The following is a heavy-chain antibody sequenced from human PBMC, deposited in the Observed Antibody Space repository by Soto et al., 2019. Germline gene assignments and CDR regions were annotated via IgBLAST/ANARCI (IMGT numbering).Heavy chain of an antibody. CDR3: ARVAKARSSSWFHFDY. Sequence: GESLKISCAASGFTFSSNWMSWVRQAPGKGLEWVSNIKQDGSEKYYVDSVKGRFTISRDNAKNSLYLQMNSLRAEDTAVYYCARVAKARSSSWFHFDYWGQGTLVTVSS. CDR1: GFTFSSNW. D-gene: IGHD6-13*01. J-gene: IGHJ4*02. V-gene: IGHV3-7*05. CDR2: IKQDGSEK.